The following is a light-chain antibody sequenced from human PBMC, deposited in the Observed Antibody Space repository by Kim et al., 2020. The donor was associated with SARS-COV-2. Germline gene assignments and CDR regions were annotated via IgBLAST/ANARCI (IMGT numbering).Light chain of an antibody. CDR1: QSIDTT. J-gene: IGKJ4*01. CDR3: QQRDSWPPAVS. Sequence: PGERATLSSRARQSIDTTVAWYQHRPGQAPRLLVYEASIRATGVPDRFSSSGSGTDFTLTISSLEPEDFSTYYCQQRDSWPPAVSFGGGTKVDIK. V-gene: IGKV3-11*01. CDR2: EAS.